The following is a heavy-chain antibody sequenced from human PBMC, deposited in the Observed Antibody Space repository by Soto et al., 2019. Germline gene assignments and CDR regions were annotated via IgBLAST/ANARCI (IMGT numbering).Heavy chain of an antibody. CDR2: IQSGGAT. D-gene: IGHD5-12*01. V-gene: IGHV3-53*01. Sequence: QLVESGGGLFQAGGSTRLSCLVSGFTVSTYDMAWVRQAPGKGLEWASVIQSGGATYYPDSAQGRFTISRDNSKNTVYLQMSSLRMEDTGVYSCVRVLYDSGVVDFWGQGSLMTVS. CDR1: GFTVSTYD. J-gene: IGHJ4*02. CDR3: VRVLYDSGVVDF.